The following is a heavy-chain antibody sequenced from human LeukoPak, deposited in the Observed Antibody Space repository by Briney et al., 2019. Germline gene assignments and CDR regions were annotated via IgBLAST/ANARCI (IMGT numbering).Heavy chain of an antibody. V-gene: IGHV4-39*07. CDR3: ARSIAVAGTFRFDP. CDR2: IYYSGST. Sequence: SETLSLTCTVSGGSISSSSYYWGWIRQPPGKGLEWIGSIYYSGSTYYNPSLKSRVTISVDTSKNQFSLKLSSVTALDTAVYYCARSIAVAGTFRFDPWGQGTLVTVSS. J-gene: IGHJ5*02. D-gene: IGHD6-19*01. CDR1: GGSISSSSYY.